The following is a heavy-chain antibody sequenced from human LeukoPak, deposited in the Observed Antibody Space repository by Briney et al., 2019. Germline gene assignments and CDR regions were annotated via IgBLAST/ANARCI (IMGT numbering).Heavy chain of an antibody. V-gene: IGHV4-59*01. J-gene: IGHJ6*03. Sequence: SETLSLTCTVSGGSISSYYWSWIRQPPGKGLEWIGYIYYSGSTNYNPSLKSRVTISVDTSKNQFSLKLSSVTAADTAVYYCARAHGGNFGDLYYYYYMDVWGKGTTVTVSS. D-gene: IGHD3-10*01. CDR1: GGSISSYY. CDR2: IYYSGST. CDR3: ARAHGGNFGDLYYYYYMDV.